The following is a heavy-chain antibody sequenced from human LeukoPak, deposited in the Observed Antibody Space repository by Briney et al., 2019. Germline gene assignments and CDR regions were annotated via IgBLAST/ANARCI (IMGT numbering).Heavy chain of an antibody. CDR2: IYYSGST. V-gene: IGHV4-59*08. CDR3: ARRLGYYDSSGYQRGGFDY. D-gene: IGHD3-22*01. CDR1: GGSISSYY. J-gene: IGHJ4*02. Sequence: PSETLSLACTVSGGSISSYYWSWIRQPPGKGLEWIGYIYYSGSTNYNPSLESRVTISVDTSKNQFSLKLSSVTAADTAAYYCARRLGYYDSSGYQRGGFDYWGQGTLVTVSS.